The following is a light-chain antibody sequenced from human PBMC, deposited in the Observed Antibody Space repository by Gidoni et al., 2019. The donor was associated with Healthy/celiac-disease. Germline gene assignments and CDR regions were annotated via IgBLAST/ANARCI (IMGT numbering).Light chain of an antibody. Sequence: DIQFTQSPSFLSASVGDRVTITCRASQGISSYLAWYQQKPGKAPKLLIYAASTLQSGVPSRFSGSGSGTEFTLTISSLQPEDLATYYCQQLNSYPPTFGPGTKVEIK. CDR3: QQLNSYPPT. J-gene: IGKJ3*01. V-gene: IGKV1-9*01. CDR2: AAS. CDR1: QGISSY.